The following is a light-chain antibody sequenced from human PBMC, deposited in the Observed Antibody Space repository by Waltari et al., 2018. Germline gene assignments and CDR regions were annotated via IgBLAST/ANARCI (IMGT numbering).Light chain of an antibody. CDR1: QYFINY. CDR3: KHSEA. Sequence: DMQMTQSPASLSASVVDRVTITCQTSQYFINYIKWYQQKPGKAPQLLIYDAATLKTGVPSRCSGRQSGTYFTLTLSGLQPEDVGTYYCKHSEAFGQGTTVEI. J-gene: IGKJ1*01. CDR2: DAA. V-gene: IGKV1-33*01.